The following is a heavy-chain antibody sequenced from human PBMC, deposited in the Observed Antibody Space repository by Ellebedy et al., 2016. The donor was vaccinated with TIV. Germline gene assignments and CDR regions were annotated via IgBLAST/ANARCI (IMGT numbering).Heavy chain of an antibody. J-gene: IGHJ4*02. CDR2: MFYSGGT. D-gene: IGHD1-1*01. V-gene: IGHV4-39*07. CDR3: VRDEIQTTLSY. Sequence: MPSETLSLTCTVSGGSIRSISHYWTWIRQPPGKGLEWVGSMFYSGGTYSNPSLKSRVTISLDTFKNPFFLELASVTAADMAVYYCVRDEIQTTLSYWGQGTLVTVAS. CDR1: GGSIRSISHY.